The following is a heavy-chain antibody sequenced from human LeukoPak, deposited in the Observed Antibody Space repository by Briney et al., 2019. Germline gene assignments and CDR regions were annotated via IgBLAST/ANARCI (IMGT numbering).Heavy chain of an antibody. V-gene: IGHV3-74*01. CDR1: GFTFSSYW. D-gene: IGHD2-15*01. J-gene: IGHJ4*02. CDR3: ARACSGGSCCSY. CDR2: INTDGSST. Sequence: GGSLRLSCAASGFTFSSYWMHWVRQAPGKGLVWVSRINTDGSSTSYADSVKGRFTISRDNAKNTLYLQMNSLRAEDTAVYYCARACSGGSCCSYWGQGTLVTVSS.